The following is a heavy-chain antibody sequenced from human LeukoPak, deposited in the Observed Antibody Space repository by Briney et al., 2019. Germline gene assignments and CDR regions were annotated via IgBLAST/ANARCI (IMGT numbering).Heavy chain of an antibody. J-gene: IGHJ4*02. CDR1: GFTFSSYG. V-gene: IGHV3-30*03. Sequence: PGGSLRLSCAASGFTFSSYGMYWVRQAPGKGLEWVAVISYDGSNKYYADSVKGRFTISRDNSKNTLYLQMNSLRAEDTAVYYCARDKSGSYERIFDYWGQGTLVTVSS. CDR2: ISYDGSNK. D-gene: IGHD1-26*01. CDR3: ARDKSGSYERIFDY.